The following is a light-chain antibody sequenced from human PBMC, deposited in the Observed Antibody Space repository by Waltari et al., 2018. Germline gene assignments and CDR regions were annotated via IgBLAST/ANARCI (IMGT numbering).Light chain of an antibody. CDR3: CSHSSSSTLVL. CDR2: EVN. CDR1: TTDGGAYNF. Sequence: QSALTQPASVSGSPGQSITLSCTGTTTDGGAYNFVPWYQQHPGEVPKLLIYEVNNRPSGVSDRFSGSRSGNTASLTISGLLAEDEADYYCCSHSSSSTLVLFGGGTKVTVL. V-gene: IGLV2-14*01. J-gene: IGLJ3*02.